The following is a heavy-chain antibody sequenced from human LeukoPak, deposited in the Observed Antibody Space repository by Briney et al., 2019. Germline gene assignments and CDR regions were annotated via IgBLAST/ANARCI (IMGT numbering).Heavy chain of an antibody. V-gene: IGHV4-61*02. D-gene: IGHD2-2*01. CDR3: ATASVGVYCSSTSCHMGYYYYYIDV. CDR1: GGSISSGSYY. J-gene: IGHJ6*03. Sequence: SQILSLTCTVSGGSISSGSYYSSWIRQPAGKGLEWIGRIYTSGSTNYNPSLKSRVTISVDTSKNQFSLKLNSVTAADTAVYYCATASVGVYCSSTSCHMGYYYYYIDVWGKGTTVTVSS. CDR2: IYTSGST.